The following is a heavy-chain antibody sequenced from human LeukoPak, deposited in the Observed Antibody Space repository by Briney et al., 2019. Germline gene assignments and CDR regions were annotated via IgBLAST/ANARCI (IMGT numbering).Heavy chain of an antibody. J-gene: IGHJ3*02. D-gene: IGHD3-3*01. CDR2: IKQDETET. CDR3: ARDLRNHDFWRVGAFEI. Sequence: GGSLRLSCAASGFTFNSYWMSWVRQAPGKGLEWVANIKQDETETYSVDSVKGRFTISRDNAKNSLYLQMNSLRVDDTAVYYCARDLRNHDFWRVGAFEIWAKGQWSPS. CDR1: GFTFNSYW. V-gene: IGHV3-7*01.